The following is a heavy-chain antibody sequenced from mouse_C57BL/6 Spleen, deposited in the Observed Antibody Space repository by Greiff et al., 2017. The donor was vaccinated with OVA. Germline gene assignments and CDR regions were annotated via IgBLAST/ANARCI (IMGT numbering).Heavy chain of an antibody. D-gene: IGHD1-1*01. J-gene: IGHJ2*01. CDR3: ARFLYYYGSSFYYFDY. V-gene: IGHV1-26*01. CDR1: GYTFTDYY. CDR2: INPNNGGT. Sequence: VQLQQSGPELVKPGASVKISCKASGYTFTDYYMNWVKQSHGKSLEWIGDINPNNGGTSYNQKFKGKATLTVDKSSSTAYMELRSLTSEDSAVYYCARFLYYYGSSFYYFDYWGQGTTLTVSS.